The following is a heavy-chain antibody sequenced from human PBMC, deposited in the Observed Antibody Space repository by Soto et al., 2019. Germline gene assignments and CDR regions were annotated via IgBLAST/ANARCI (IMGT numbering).Heavy chain of an antibody. Sequence: EVQLLESGGGLVQPGGSLRLPCAASGFTLNSYVMGWVRQAPGKGLQWVSGIGVGGDGTYYADSVKGRFTISRDNSQNTLYLQMNSLRAEDTAVYYCAKGPEQLVHGVFDYWGQGTLVTVSP. CDR2: IGVGGDGT. CDR1: GFTLNSYV. CDR3: AKGPEQLVHGVFDY. J-gene: IGHJ4*02. D-gene: IGHD6-6*01. V-gene: IGHV3-23*01.